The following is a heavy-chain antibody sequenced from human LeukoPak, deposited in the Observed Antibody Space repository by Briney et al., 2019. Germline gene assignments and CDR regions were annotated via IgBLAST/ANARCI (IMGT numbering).Heavy chain of an antibody. CDR2: IYYSGST. V-gene: IGHV4-30-4*01. CDR1: GGSIRSGDYY. D-gene: IGHD6-13*01. J-gene: IGHJ4*02. Sequence: SETLSHTCTVSGGSIRSGDYYWSWSRQPPGKGLEWIGYIYYSGSTDYNPSLKSRATISVDTSKNQFSLQLSSVTAADTAVYYCARARRYSSSRYFFHYWGQGTLVTVSS. CDR3: ARARRYSSSRYFFHY.